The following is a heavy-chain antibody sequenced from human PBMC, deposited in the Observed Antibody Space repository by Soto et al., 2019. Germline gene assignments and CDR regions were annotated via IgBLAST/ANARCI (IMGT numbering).Heavy chain of an antibody. CDR2: IIPIFGTA. J-gene: IGHJ4*02. CDR1: GGTFSSYA. CDR3: ARAPWRGYYDSSGYYPDY. Sequence: GASVKVSCKASGGTFSSYAISWVRQAPGQGLEWMGGIIPIFGTANYAQKFQGRVTITADESTSTAYMELSSLRSEDTAVYYCARAPWRGYYDSSGYYPDYWGQGTLVTVSS. D-gene: IGHD3-22*01. V-gene: IGHV1-69*13.